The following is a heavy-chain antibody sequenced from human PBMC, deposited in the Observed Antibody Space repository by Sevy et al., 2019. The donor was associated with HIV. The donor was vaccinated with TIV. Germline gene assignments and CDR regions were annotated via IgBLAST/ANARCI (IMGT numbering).Heavy chain of an antibody. CDR3: ARRSYDTNGYPQYFFDS. CDR1: GYRFTSYW. D-gene: IGHD3-22*01. CDR2: IYPDDSDT. J-gene: IGHJ4*02. Sequence: GESLKISCKASGYRFTSYWIGWVRQMPGKGLQWMGIIYPDDSDTRYSPSFQGQVIISADKSINTDYLQWRGLKASDTAMYFCARRSYDTNGYPQYFFDSWGQGPLVTVSS. V-gene: IGHV5-51*01.